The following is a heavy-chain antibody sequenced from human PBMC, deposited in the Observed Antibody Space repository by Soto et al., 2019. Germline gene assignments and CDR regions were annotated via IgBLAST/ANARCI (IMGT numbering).Heavy chain of an antibody. Sequence: SETLSLTCTVSGDSISDVNYYWSWIRQSPDKGLEWIGHIYDGGSTYSNPSLKSRVTVSIDTSKNQFSLQLSSMSAADTAVYYCTGGPCGEKVVNGARETLVTVSS. CDR2: IYDGGST. J-gene: IGHJ4*02. CDR3: TGGPCGEKVVN. V-gene: IGHV4-30-4*01. D-gene: IGHD3-16*01. CDR1: GDSISDVNYY.